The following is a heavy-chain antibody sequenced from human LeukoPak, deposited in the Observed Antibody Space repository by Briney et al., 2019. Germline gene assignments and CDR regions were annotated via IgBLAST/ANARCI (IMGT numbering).Heavy chain of an antibody. J-gene: IGHJ5*02. V-gene: IGHV1-69*05. CDR1: GGTFSSYA. Sequence: GASVKVSCKASGGTFSSYAISWVRQAPGQGLEWMGRIIPIFGTANYAQKFQGRVTITTDESTSTAYMELSSLRSEDTAVYHCARVTFSVGGGSFGGFDPWGQGTLVTVSS. CDR3: ARVTFSVGGGSFGGFDP. D-gene: IGHD2-15*01. CDR2: IIPIFGTA.